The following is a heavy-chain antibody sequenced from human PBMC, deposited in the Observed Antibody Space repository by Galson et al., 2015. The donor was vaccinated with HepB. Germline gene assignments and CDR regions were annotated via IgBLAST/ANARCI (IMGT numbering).Heavy chain of an antibody. J-gene: IGHJ6*02. Sequence: SLRLSCAASGFTFSSYALHWVRQAPGKGLEWVAVISYDGSNKYYADSVEGRFTISRDNSKNTLYLQMNSLRAEDTAVYYCARDIRQDGNNFQGRVYYYGMDVWGQGTTVTVSS. V-gene: IGHV3-30*04. CDR2: ISYDGSNK. D-gene: IGHD5-24*01. CDR3: ARDIRQDGNNFQGRVYYYGMDV. CDR1: GFTFSSYA.